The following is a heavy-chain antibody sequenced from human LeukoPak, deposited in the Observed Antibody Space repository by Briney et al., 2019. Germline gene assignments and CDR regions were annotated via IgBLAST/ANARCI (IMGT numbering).Heavy chain of an antibody. D-gene: IGHD3-10*01. V-gene: IGHV3-7*01. Sequence: GRSLRLSCAASGFTFRSYWMSWVRQAPGKGLEWVANIKQDGNEKYYVDSVKGRFTISRDNAKNSLYLQMSSLRAEDTAVYYCARDREEVRWFGELHFFDYWGQGTLVTVSS. CDR3: ARDREEVRWFGELHFFDY. J-gene: IGHJ4*02. CDR2: IKQDGNEK. CDR1: GFTFRSYW.